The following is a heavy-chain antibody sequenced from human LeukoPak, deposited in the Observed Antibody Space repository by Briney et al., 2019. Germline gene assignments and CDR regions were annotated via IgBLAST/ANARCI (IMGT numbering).Heavy chain of an antibody. Sequence: PSETLSLTCTVSGGSISSSSYYRGWIRQPPGKGLEWIGNIYYSGSTYYNPSLKSRVTISVDTSKNQFSLKLSSGTAADTAVYYCARDQRAYDYVWGRLGGVFDYWGQGTLVTVSS. V-gene: IGHV4-39*07. CDR3: ARDQRAYDYVWGRLGGVFDY. D-gene: IGHD3-16*01. J-gene: IGHJ4*02. CDR2: IYYSGST. CDR1: GGSISSSSYY.